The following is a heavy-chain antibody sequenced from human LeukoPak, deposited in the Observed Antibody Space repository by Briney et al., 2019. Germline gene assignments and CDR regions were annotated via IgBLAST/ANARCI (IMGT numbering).Heavy chain of an antibody. D-gene: IGHD3-9*01. CDR2: ISGSGGTT. CDR3: AKGAGNFDWSYHDY. V-gene: IGHV3-23*01. J-gene: IGHJ4*02. Sequence: GESLRLSCAASRFTFSSYAMSWVRQAPGKGLEWVSTISGSGGTTYNADSVKGRFTISRDNSKNTLYLQLNSLRAEDTAVYYCAKGAGNFDWSYHDYWGQGTLVTVSS. CDR1: RFTFSSYA.